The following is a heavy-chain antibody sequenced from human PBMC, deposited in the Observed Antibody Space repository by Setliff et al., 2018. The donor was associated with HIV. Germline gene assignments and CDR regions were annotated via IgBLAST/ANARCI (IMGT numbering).Heavy chain of an antibody. J-gene: IGHJ3*02. D-gene: IGHD6-13*01. V-gene: IGHV4-4*02. CDR3: ARDGLVRSPAGVDAFDI. Sequence: SLTCAVSGGSISSSNWWSWVRQPPGKGLEWIGEIYHSGSTNYNPSLKSRVTISVDKSKNQFSLKLSSVTAADTAVYYCARDGLVRSPAGVDAFDIWGQGTMVTVSS. CDR2: IYHSGST. CDR1: GGSISSSNW.